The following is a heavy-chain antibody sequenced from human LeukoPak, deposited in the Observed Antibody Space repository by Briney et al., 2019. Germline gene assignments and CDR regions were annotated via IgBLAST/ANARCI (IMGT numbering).Heavy chain of an antibody. J-gene: IGHJ6*02. Sequence: PGRSLRLSCAASGFTFSSYGMHWVRQAPGKGLEWVAVISYDGSNKYYADSVKGRFTISRDNSKNTLYLQMNSLRAEDTAVYYCARVIAVAPMPELYYYYGMDAWGQGTTVTVSS. V-gene: IGHV3-30*03. CDR1: GFTFSSYG. CDR2: ISYDGSNK. D-gene: IGHD6-19*01. CDR3: ARVIAVAPMPELYYYYGMDA.